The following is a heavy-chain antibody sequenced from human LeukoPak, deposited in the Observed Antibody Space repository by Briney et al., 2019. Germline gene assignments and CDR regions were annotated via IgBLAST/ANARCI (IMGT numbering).Heavy chain of an antibody. CDR3: AKNLGPFDV. V-gene: IGHV3-23*01. J-gene: IGHJ3*01. CDR1: GFTFNDFA. CDR2: IGDAGT. Sequence: GGCVRLSCAASGFTFNDFAMTWVRQAPGKGLEWVSSIGDAGTYYADSVKGRFTISRDNSKNMLYLQLNSLRAGDTAMYYCAKNLGPFDVRGQGTMVSVSS. D-gene: IGHD3-16*01.